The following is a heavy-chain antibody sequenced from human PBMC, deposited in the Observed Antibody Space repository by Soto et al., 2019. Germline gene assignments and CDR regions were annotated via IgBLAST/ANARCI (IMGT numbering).Heavy chain of an antibody. D-gene: IGHD2-15*01. CDR2: VSIGGST. V-gene: IGHV3-23*01. CDR1: GFTFSSYA. CDR3: ANRRGAGGHFDY. J-gene: IGHJ4*02. Sequence: DVQLLESGGGLVQPEGSLRLYCAASGFTFSSYAMGWVRQGPGKGLEWVAVVSIGGSTHYADSVRGRFTISRDNSKNTLSLQMNSLTAEDTAVYFCANRRGAGGHFDYWGQGALVTVSS.